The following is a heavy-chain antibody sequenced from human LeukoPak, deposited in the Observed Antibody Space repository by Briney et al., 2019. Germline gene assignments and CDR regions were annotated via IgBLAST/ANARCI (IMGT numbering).Heavy chain of an antibody. J-gene: IGHJ4*02. CDR3: ARATRPYTSSWYNFDY. CDR1: GFTFSNYW. D-gene: IGHD6-13*01. V-gene: IGHV3-7*02. Sequence: GGSLRLSCAASGFTFSNYWMSWVRQAPGKGLEWVANIKQDGSEKYYVDSVKGRFTISRDNAKNSLYLQMNSLRAEDTAVYYCARATRPYTSSWYNFDYWGQGTLVTVSS. CDR2: IKQDGSEK.